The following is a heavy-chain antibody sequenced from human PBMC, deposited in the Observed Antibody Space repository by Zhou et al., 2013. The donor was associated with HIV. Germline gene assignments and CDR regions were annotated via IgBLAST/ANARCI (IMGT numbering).Heavy chain of an antibody. Sequence: QVQLVQSGAEVKKPGSSVKVSCKASGGTFSSYAISWVRQAPGQGLEWMGRIIPILGIANYAQKFQGRVTITADKSTSTAYMELSSLRSEDTAVYYCASVAVMIVVRWDDAFDIWGQGTMVTVSS. CDR2: IIPILGIA. CDR3: ASVAVMIVVRWDDAFDI. V-gene: IGHV1-69*04. J-gene: IGHJ3*02. D-gene: IGHD3-22*01. CDR1: GGTFSSYA.